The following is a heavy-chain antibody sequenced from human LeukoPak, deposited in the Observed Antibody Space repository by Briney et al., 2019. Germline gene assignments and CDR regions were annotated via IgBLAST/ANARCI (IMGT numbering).Heavy chain of an antibody. D-gene: IGHD3-10*01. CDR1: GFTFSSYG. J-gene: IGHJ4*02. CDR3: AKGYGSGSYYGDHFDY. V-gene: IGHV3-30*18. Sequence: GRSLRLSCAASGFTFSSYGMHWVRQAPGKGLEWVAVIPYDGSNKYYADSVKGRFTISRDNSKNTLYLQMNSLRAEDTAVYYCAKGYGSGSYYGDHFDYWGQGTLVTVSS. CDR2: IPYDGSNK.